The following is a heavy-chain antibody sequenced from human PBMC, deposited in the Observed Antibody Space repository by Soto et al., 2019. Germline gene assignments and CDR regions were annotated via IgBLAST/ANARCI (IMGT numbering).Heavy chain of an antibody. J-gene: IGHJ4*01. D-gene: IGHD4-17*01. Sequence: GGSLRLSCDVSGFSVTANCMSWVRQAPGKGLEWVSVIYSGGSTYYIDSVKRRISISRDIAKDTLYLQINSLRVEEVDVYCYHGNGYWGQGTLVTVSS. CDR3: HGNGY. CDR2: IYSGGST. V-gene: IGHV3-53*01. CDR1: GFSVTANC.